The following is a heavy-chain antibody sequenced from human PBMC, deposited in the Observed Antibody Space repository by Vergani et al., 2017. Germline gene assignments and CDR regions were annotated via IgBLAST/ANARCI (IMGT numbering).Heavy chain of an antibody. CDR1: GFTFDTYT. Sequence: EVQLLESGGGLVQPGGSRRLSCAGAGFTFDTYTMAYVRQAPGKGLELVATISSGGGDIFYADSVKGRFTISRDNSKNTLFLQMNSLKDEDTAVYYCTTAWGLYYLHGEYFQYWGRGTLGSVSS. CDR2: ISSGGGDI. CDR3: TTAWGLYYLHGEYFQY. J-gene: IGHJ1*01. V-gene: IGHV3-23*01. D-gene: IGHD3-10*01.